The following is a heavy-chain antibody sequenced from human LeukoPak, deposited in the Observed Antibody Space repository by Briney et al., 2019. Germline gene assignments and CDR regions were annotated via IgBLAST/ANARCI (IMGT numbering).Heavy chain of an antibody. Sequence: PSETLSLTCTVSGGSISSNYWSWIWQKTRKGLEWIGYIYYSGSPNYNPSLKSRVTRSVVTSKNQFSLKLSSVTAADTAVYYCARHIRIAARQDPGFDYWGQGTLVTVSS. CDR2: IYYSGSP. CDR3: ARHIRIAARQDPGFDY. CDR1: GGSISSNY. J-gene: IGHJ4*02. V-gene: IGHV4-59*01. D-gene: IGHD6-6*01.